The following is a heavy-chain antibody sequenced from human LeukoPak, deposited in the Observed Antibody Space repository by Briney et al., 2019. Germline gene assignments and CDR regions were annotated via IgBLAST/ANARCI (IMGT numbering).Heavy chain of an antibody. J-gene: IGHJ6*02. D-gene: IGHD3-10*01. CDR1: GYTFTSYY. Sequence: GASVKVSCKASGYTFTSYYMQWVRQAPGQGLEWMGIINPSGGSTSYAQKFQGRVTMTRDTSTSTVYMELSSLRSEDTAVYYCARDAIRSPDYYYYGMDVWGQGTTVTVSS. CDR3: ARDAIRSPDYYYYGMDV. V-gene: IGHV1-46*01. CDR2: INPSGGST.